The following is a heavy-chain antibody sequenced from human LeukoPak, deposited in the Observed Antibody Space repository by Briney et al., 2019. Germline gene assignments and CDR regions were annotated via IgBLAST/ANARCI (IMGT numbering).Heavy chain of an antibody. D-gene: IGHD3-22*01. J-gene: IGHJ4*02. Sequence: SVKVSCKASGGTFISYAISWVRQAPGQGLEWMGGIIPIFGTANYAQKFQGRVTITTDESTSTAYMELSSLRSEDTAVYYCAREYYYDSSGYTSCYFDYWGQGTLVTVSS. CDR3: AREYYYDSSGYTSCYFDY. V-gene: IGHV1-69*05. CDR2: IIPIFGTA. CDR1: GGTFISYA.